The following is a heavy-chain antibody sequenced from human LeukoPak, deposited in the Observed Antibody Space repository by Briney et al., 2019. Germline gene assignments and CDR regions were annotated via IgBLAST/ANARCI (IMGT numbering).Heavy chain of an antibody. V-gene: IGHV4-39*01. J-gene: IGHJ4*02. CDR1: GGSISSSSFY. D-gene: IGHD2-8*01. CDR2: IYYSGCS. Sequence: PSETLSLTCTVSGGSISSSSFYWGWIRQPPGKGLDWLGCIYYSGCSYYNPSLKSRVTISVDTSKNQFSLKMSSVTAADTAVYYCVSPLPRCTNCVCYKPDYWGQGTLVTVSS. CDR3: VSPLPRCTNCVCYKPDY.